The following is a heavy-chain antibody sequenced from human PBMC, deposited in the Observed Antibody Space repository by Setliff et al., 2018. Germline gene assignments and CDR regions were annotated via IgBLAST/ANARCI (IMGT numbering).Heavy chain of an antibody. V-gene: IGHV3-74*01. CDR2: IKSDGSNT. J-gene: IGHJ4*02. D-gene: IGHD2-2*01. Sequence: GESLTISCAASEFTFRNYYMHWVRQAPGKGLMWVSYIKSDGSNTHYADSAEGRFTISRDNAKNTLYLQMNSLRAEDTAVYYCARGGCSATSCLDYWGQGILVTVSS. CDR3: ARGGCSATSCLDY. CDR1: EFTFRNYY.